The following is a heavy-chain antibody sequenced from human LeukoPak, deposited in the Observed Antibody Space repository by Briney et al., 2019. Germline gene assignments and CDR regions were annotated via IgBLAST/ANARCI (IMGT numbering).Heavy chain of an antibody. V-gene: IGHV3-21*01. CDR1: GFTFSSYS. CDR2: ISSSSSYI. D-gene: IGHD6-13*01. CDR3: ARGRIAAAITFDY. Sequence: GGSLRLSCAASGFTFSSYSMNWVRQAPGKGLEWVSSISSSSSYIYYADSVKGRFTISRDNAKNSLYRQMNSLRAEDTAVYYCARGRIAAAITFDYWGQGTLVTVSS. J-gene: IGHJ4*02.